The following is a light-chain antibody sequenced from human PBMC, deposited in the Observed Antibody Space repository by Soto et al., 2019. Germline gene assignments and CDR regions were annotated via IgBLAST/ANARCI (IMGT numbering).Light chain of an antibody. CDR2: AAS. CDR1: QTINNY. Sequence: DIQMTQSPSSLSASVGDRVTITCRASQTINNYLNWYQQKPGKAPKLLIYAASSLQSGVPSRFSGSGSGTDFTHTISSLQAEDSATYFCQESITAPRTFGGGTKVEVK. J-gene: IGKJ4*02. CDR3: QESITAPRT. V-gene: IGKV1-39*01.